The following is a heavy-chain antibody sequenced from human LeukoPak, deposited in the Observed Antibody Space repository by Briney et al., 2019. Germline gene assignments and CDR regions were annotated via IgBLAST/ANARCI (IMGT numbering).Heavy chain of an antibody. CDR2: IYHNGNS. CDR3: ARDGGLQSHFDY. D-gene: IGHD5-24*01. V-gene: IGHV4-59*01. Sequence: SETLSLTCSVFGDSFNEYYWDWVRQPPGKGLQWIGYIYHNGNSNYNPSLKGRLTISVDTAKNQFSLKLTSVTAADTAVYYCARDGGLQSHFDYWGQGALVTVSS. CDR1: GDSFNEYY. J-gene: IGHJ4*02.